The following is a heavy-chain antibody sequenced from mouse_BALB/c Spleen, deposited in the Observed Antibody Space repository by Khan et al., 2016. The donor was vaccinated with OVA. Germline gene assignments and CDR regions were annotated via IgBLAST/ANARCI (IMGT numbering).Heavy chain of an antibody. Sequence: QVQLQQSGAELARPGASVKLSCKASGYTFTDFYINWVKQRTGQGLEWSGEINPGSGDIYYNEKFKGKATLTADKSSSTAYMQLSSLTSEDSAVYFCARRNYFGYTFAYWGQGTLVTVSA. J-gene: IGHJ3*01. D-gene: IGHD1-2*01. V-gene: IGHV1-77*01. CDR2: INPGSGDI. CDR1: GYTFTDFY. CDR3: ARRNYFGYTFAY.